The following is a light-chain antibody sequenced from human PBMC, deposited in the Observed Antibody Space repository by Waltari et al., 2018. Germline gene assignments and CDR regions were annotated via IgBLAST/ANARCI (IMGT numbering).Light chain of an antibody. CDR3: AAWDDSLRV. J-gene: IGLJ2*01. V-gene: IGLV1-47*01. CDR1: SSNIGSNY. Sequence: QSVLTQPPSASGTPGQRVTISCSGSSSNIGSNYVYWYQQLPGTAPKLLIYRNKQRPSGVPDRFSGSKSGTSASLAISGLRSEDDADYYCAAWDDSLRVFGGGTKLTVL. CDR2: RNK.